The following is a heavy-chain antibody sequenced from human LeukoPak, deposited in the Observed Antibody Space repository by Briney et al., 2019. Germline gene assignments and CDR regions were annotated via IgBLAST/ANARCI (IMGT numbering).Heavy chain of an antibody. CDR2: IYTSGST. J-gene: IGHJ5*02. D-gene: IGHD3-3*01. CDR1: GGSISSYY. V-gene: IGHV4-4*07. Sequence: PSETLSLTCTVSGGSISSYYWSWIRQPAGKGLEWIGRIYTSGSTNYNPSLKSRVTMSVDTSKNQFSLKLSSVTAADTAVYYCARRRVTIFGVGSGNWFDPWGQGTLVTVSS. CDR3: ARRRVTIFGVGSGNWFDP.